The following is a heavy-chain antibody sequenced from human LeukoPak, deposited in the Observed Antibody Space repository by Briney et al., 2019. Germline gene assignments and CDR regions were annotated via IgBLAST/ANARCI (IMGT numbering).Heavy chain of an antibody. D-gene: IGHD3-10*01. J-gene: IGHJ4*02. CDR3: ARVSGGMVRGAVDFDY. CDR1: GGSFSGYY. Sequence: SETLSLTCAVYGGSFSGYYWSWIRQPPGKGLEWIGEINHSGSTNYNPSLKSRVTISVDTSKNQFSLQLSSVTAADTAVYYCARVSGGMVRGAVDFDYWGQGTLVTASS. CDR2: INHSGST. V-gene: IGHV4-34*01.